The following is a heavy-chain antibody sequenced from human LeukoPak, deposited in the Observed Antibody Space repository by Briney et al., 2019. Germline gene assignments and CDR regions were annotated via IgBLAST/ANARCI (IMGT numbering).Heavy chain of an antibody. D-gene: IGHD6-13*01. CDR2: ISGSGGST. CDR3: AKDSEQQLVLCRN. Sequence: SGGSLRLSCAASGFTFSNYSMNWVRQAPGKGLEWVSAISGSGGSTYYADSVKGRFTISRDNSKNTLYLQMNSLRAEDTAVYYCAKDSEQQLVLCRNWGQGTLVTVSS. J-gene: IGHJ4*02. V-gene: IGHV3-23*01. CDR1: GFTFSNYS.